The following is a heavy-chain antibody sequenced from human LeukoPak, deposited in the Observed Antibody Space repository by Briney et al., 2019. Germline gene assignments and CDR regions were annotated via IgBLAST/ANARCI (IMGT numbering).Heavy chain of an antibody. J-gene: IGHJ6*03. Sequence: SVKVSCKASGYTFTSYGMNWVRQAPGQGLEWMGGIIPIFGTANYAQKFQGRVTITADESTSTAYMELSSLRSEDTAVYYCARVREYSYGSYPYYYYYYMDVWGKGTTVTISS. V-gene: IGHV1-69*13. CDR2: IIPIFGTA. D-gene: IGHD5-18*01. CDR1: GYTFTSYG. CDR3: ARVREYSYGSYPYYYYYYMDV.